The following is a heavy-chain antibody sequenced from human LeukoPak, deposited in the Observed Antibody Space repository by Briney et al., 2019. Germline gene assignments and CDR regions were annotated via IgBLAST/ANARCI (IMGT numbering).Heavy chain of an antibody. J-gene: IGHJ6*04. V-gene: IGHV3-64*01. D-gene: IGHD3-10*02. CDR3: AELGITMIGGV. Sequence: GGSLRLSCAASGFTFSSYAMHWVRQAPGKGLEYVSAISSNGGSTYYANSVKGRFTISRDNSKNTLYLQMNSLRAEDTAVYYCAELGITMIGGVWGKGTTVTISS. CDR2: ISSNGGST. CDR1: GFTFSSYA.